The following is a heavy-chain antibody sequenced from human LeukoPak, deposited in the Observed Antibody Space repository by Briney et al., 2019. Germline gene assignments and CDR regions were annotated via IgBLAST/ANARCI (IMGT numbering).Heavy chain of an antibody. J-gene: IGHJ4*02. V-gene: IGHV4-39*01. CDR3: ARHASRYDFWSGLDY. D-gene: IGHD3-3*01. CDR1: GGSISSTSYY. Sequence: SEILSLTCTVSGGSISSTSYYWGWIRQPPGKGLEWIGSLYYSGSTYYNQSLRSRVTISVDTSKNQFSLRLSSVTAADTAVYYCARHASRYDFWSGLDYWGQGTLVTVSS. CDR2: LYYSGST.